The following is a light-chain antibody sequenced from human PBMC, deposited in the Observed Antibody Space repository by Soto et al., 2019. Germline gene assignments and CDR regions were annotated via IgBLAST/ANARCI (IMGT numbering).Light chain of an antibody. CDR1: QSIGDS. Sequence: DIQMTQSPSTLSASVGDRVTIACRASQSIGDSLAWYQQKPGKAPKLLIYDASSLESGVPSRFSGSGSGTEFTLTISSLQPDDFATYYCQQYNSYSRLTFGGGTKVDI. CDR2: DAS. CDR3: QQYNSYSRLT. J-gene: IGKJ4*01. V-gene: IGKV1-5*01.